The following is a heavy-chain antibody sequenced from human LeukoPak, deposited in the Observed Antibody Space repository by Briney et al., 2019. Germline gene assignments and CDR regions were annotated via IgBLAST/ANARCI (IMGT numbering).Heavy chain of an antibody. V-gene: IGHV3-21*01. J-gene: IGHJ4*02. CDR1: GFTFSSYS. D-gene: IGHD3-22*01. Sequence: PGGSLRLSCAASGFTFSSYSMNWVRQAPGKGLEWVSSISSSSSYIYYADSVKGRFTISRDNSKNTLYLQMNSLRAEDTAVYYCATLHYYDSSGDYWGQGTLVTVSS. CDR2: ISSSSSYI. CDR3: ATLHYYDSSGDY.